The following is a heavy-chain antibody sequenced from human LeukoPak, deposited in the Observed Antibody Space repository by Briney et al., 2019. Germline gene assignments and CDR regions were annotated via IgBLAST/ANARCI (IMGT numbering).Heavy chain of an antibody. CDR1: GGSISSYY. CDR3: ARALAYYDFWSGSLNYYYYYMDV. Sequence: SETLSLTCTVSGGSISSYYWSWIRQPPGKGLEWIGYIYYSGSTNYNPSLKSRVTISVDTSKNQFSLKLSSVTAADTAVYYCARALAYYDFWSGSLNYYYYYMDVWGKGTTVTVSS. V-gene: IGHV4-59*12. J-gene: IGHJ6*03. CDR2: IYYSGST. D-gene: IGHD3-3*01.